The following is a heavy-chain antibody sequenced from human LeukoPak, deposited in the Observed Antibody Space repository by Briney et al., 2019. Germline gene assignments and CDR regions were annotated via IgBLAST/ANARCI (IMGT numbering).Heavy chain of an antibody. V-gene: IGHV3-30*18. J-gene: IGHJ4*02. Sequence: GGSLRLSCGDSGFTFSSYGIHWVRQAPGNGLEWLAVISYDGSNKYYADSVKGRFTISRDNSKNTLYLQMNSLRAEDTAVYYCAKRWSGYHSSEVWGQGTLVTVSS. D-gene: IGHD3-3*01. CDR3: AKRWSGYHSSEV. CDR1: GFTFSSYG. CDR2: ISYDGSNK.